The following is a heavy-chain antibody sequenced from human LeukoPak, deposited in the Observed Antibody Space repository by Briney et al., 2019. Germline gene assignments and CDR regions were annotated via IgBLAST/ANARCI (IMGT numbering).Heavy chain of an antibody. J-gene: IGHJ5*02. D-gene: IGHD1-7*01. CDR2: IYYSGST. V-gene: IGHV4-31*03. CDR3: AGDKGGNSWNYNWFDP. Sequence: SETLSLTCTVSGGSISSGGYYWSWIRQPPGKGLEWIGYIYYSGSTYYNPSLKCRVTISVDTSKNQCSLKLSSVTAADTATYFCAGDKGGNSWNYNWFDPWGQGTLVTVSS. CDR1: GGSISSGGYY.